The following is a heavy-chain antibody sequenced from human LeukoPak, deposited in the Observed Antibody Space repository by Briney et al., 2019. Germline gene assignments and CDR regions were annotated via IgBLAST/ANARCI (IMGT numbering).Heavy chain of an antibody. CDR2: INSDGSST. V-gene: IGHV3-74*01. CDR3: ARSGGVLRFLEWLLEY. Sequence: GGSLRLSCAASGFTFSSYWMHWVRQAPGKGRVWVSRINSDGSSTSYADSVKGRFTISRDNAKNTLYLQMNSLRAEDTAVYYCARSGGVLRFLEWLLEYWGQGTLVTVSS. J-gene: IGHJ4*02. CDR1: GFTFSSYW. D-gene: IGHD3-3*01.